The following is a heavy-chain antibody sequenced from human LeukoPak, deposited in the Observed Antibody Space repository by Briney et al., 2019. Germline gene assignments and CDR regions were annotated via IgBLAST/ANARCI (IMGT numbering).Heavy chain of an antibody. CDR3: AREEIVGATWVDY. V-gene: IGHV3-48*01. J-gene: IGHJ4*02. CDR1: GFTFSSYS. Sequence: PGGSLRLSCAASGFTFSSYSMNWVRQAPGKGLEWVSYISSSSSTIYYADSVKGRFTISRDNAKNSLYLQMNSLRAEDTAVYYCAREEIVGATWVDYWGQGTLVTVSS. D-gene: IGHD1-26*01. CDR2: ISSSSSTI.